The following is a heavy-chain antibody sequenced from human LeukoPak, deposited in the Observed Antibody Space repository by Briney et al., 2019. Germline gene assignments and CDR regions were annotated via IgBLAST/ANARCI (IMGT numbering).Heavy chain of an antibody. V-gene: IGHV3-30*04. CDR2: ISYDGSNK. J-gene: IGHJ4*02. CDR3: ARDWSMVRGVLDY. Sequence: GGSLRLSCAASGFTFSSYAMHWARQAPGKGLEGVAVISYDGSNKYYADSVKGRFTISRDNSKNTLYLQMNSLRAEDTAVYYCARDWSMVRGVLDYWGQGTLVTVSS. D-gene: IGHD3-10*01. CDR1: GFTFSSYA.